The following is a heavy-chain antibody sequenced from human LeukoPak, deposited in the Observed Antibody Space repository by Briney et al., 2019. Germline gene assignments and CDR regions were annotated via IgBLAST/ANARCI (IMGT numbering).Heavy chain of an antibody. D-gene: IGHD3-10*01. J-gene: IGHJ4*02. CDR1: GFTFSSYA. Sequence: TGGSLRLSCAASGFTFSSYAMNWVRQAPGKGLEWVSAISGSGGSTYYADSVKGRFTISRDNSKNTLYLQMNSLRAEDTAVYYCAKDGSGSYRPDLFDYWGQGTLVTVSS. CDR3: AKDGSGSYRPDLFDY. V-gene: IGHV3-23*01. CDR2: ISGSGGST.